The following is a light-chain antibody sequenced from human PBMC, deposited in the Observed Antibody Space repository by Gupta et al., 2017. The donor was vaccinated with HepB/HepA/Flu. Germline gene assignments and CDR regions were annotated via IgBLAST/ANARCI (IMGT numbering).Light chain of an antibody. CDR1: SSNIGAGYD. V-gene: IGLV1-40*01. CDR2: GNS. CDR3: QSYDSSLSGWV. Sequence: QSVLTQPPSVSGAPVQRVTISCTGSSSNIGAGYDVHWYQQLPGTAPKLLIYGNSNRPSGVPDRFSGSKSGTSASLAITWLQAEDESDYYCQSYDSSLSGWVFGGGTKLTVL. J-gene: IGLJ3*02.